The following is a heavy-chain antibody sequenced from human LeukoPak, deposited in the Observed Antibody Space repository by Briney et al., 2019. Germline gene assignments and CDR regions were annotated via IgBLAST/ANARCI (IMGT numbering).Heavy chain of an antibody. V-gene: IGHV3-30*04. D-gene: IGHD6-19*01. Sequence: GGSLRLSCAASGFTFSSYAMHWVRQAPGKGLEGVAVISYDGSNKYYADSVKGRFTISRDNSKNTLYLQMNSLRAEDTAVYYCARDSLTSIAVAANFDYWGQGTLVTVSS. CDR3: ARDSLTSIAVAANFDY. CDR1: GFTFSSYA. J-gene: IGHJ4*02. CDR2: ISYDGSNK.